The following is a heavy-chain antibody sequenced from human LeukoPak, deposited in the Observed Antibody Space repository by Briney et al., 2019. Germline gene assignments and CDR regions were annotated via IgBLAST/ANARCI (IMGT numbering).Heavy chain of an antibody. CDR3: ASLRVAAAGYYFDY. D-gene: IGHD6-13*01. Sequence: GGSLRLSCAASGFTFSSYAMSWVRQAPGKGLEWVSALSGSGGSTYYADSVKGRFTISRDNSKNTLYLQMNSLRAEDTAVYYCASLRVAAAGYYFDYWGQGTLVTVSS. J-gene: IGHJ4*02. CDR1: GFTFSSYA. CDR2: LSGSGGST. V-gene: IGHV3-23*01.